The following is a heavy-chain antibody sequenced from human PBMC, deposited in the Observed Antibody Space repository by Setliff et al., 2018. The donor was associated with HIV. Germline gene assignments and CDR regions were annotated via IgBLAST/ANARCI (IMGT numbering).Heavy chain of an antibody. CDR3: ARSKKRGDYYYYYYYMDV. J-gene: IGHJ6*03. D-gene: IGHD3-16*01. CDR2: INHGGST. CDR1: GGSFNGYY. V-gene: IGHV4-34*01. Sequence: SETLSLTCAVYGGSFNGYYWSWIRQPPGKGLEWIGEINHGGSTNYNPSLKSRVTISVDTFKNHFSLKLSSVTAADTAVYYCARSKKRGDYYYYYYYMDVWGKGTTVTVSS.